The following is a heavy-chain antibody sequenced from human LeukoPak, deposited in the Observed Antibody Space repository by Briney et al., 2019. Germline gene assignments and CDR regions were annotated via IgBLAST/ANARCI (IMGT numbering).Heavy chain of an antibody. Sequence: PSETLSLTRTVSGGSISSYYWSWIRQPAGKGLEWIGRIYPSGSTNYNPSLKSRVTMSVDTSKNQFSLKLSSVTAADTAVYYCARGGYCGGDCYDNWFDPWGQGTLVTVSS. J-gene: IGHJ5*02. CDR1: GGSISSYY. V-gene: IGHV4-4*07. CDR3: ARGGYCGGDCYDNWFDP. CDR2: IYPSGST. D-gene: IGHD2-21*02.